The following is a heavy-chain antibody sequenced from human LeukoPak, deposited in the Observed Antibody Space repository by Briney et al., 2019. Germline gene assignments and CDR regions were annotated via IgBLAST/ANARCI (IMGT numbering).Heavy chain of an antibody. CDR3: AKTPQLTVPYYFDY. J-gene: IGHJ4*02. D-gene: IGHD2-2*01. CDR1: GFTFSSYG. V-gene: IGHV3-23*01. CDR2: TSGSGGST. Sequence: HAGGSLRLSCAASGFTFSSYGMSWVRQAPGKGLEWVSATSGSGGSTYYADSVKGRFTISRDNSKNTLYLQMNSLRAEDTAVYYCAKTPQLTVPYYFDYWGQGTLVTVSS.